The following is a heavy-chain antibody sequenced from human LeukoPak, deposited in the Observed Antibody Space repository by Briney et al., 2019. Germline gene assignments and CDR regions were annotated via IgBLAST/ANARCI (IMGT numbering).Heavy chain of an antibody. Sequence: SVKLSCKASGGTFSSYAISWVRQAPGQGLEWMGGIIPIFGTANYAQKFQGRVTLTADESTSTAYMELSSLRSEDTAVYYCGHSLYYYDSSGYFFPDYWGQGTLVTVSS. CDR1: GGTFSSYA. CDR3: GHSLYYYDSSGYFFPDY. V-gene: IGHV1-69*13. J-gene: IGHJ4*02. CDR2: IIPIFGTA. D-gene: IGHD3-22*01.